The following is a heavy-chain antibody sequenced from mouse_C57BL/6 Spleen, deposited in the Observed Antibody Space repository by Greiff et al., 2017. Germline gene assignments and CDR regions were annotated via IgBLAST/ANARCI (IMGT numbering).Heavy chain of an antibody. Sequence: VQLQQPGTELVKPGASVKLSCKASGYTFTSYWMHWVKQRPGQGLEWIGNINPSNGGTTYNEKFKSKATLTVDKSSSPAYMQLSSLTSEDAAVYYCARRGYYGSSPWFAYWGQGTLVTVSA. J-gene: IGHJ3*01. CDR1: GYTFTSYW. V-gene: IGHV1-53*01. CDR2: INPSNGGT. D-gene: IGHD1-1*01. CDR3: ARRGYYGSSPWFAY.